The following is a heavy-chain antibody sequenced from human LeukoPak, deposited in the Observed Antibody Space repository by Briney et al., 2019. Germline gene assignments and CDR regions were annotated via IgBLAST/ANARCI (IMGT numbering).Heavy chain of an antibody. D-gene: IGHD3-22*01. CDR2: ISGSGSST. V-gene: IGHV3-23*01. CDR3: AKEPYYYDSSGYPSFFDY. J-gene: IGHJ4*02. CDR1: GFTFSSYA. Sequence: PGASLRLSCAASGFTFSSYAMSWVRQAPGKGLEWVSAISGSGSSTYYAGSVKGRFTISRDNSKNTLYLQMNSLRAEDTAVYYCAKEPYYYDSSGYPSFFDYWGQGTLVTVSS.